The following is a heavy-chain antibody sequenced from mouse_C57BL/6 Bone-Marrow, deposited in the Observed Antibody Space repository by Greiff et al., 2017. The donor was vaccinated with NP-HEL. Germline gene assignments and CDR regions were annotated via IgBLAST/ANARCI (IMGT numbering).Heavy chain of an antibody. Sequence: QVQLKESGAELARPGASVKLSCKASGYTFTSYGISWVKQRTGQGLEWIGEIYPRSGNTYYNEKFKGKATLTADKSSSTAYMELRSLTSEDSAVYFCARCGYSPWFADWGQGTLVTVSA. J-gene: IGHJ3*01. CDR1: GYTFTSYG. CDR2: IYPRSGNT. V-gene: IGHV1-81*01. CDR3: ARCGYSPWFAD. D-gene: IGHD2-3*01.